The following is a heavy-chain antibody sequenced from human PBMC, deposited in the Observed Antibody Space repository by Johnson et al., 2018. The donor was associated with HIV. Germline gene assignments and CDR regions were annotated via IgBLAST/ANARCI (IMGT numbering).Heavy chain of an antibody. V-gene: IGHV3-30-3*01. CDR1: GFTFSSYW. D-gene: IGHD6-6*01. J-gene: IGHJ3*02. Sequence: QVQLVESGGGVVRPGGSLRLSCEASGFTFSSYWMSWVRQAPGKGLEWVALISYDGSNKYYTDSVKGRFTISRDNSKNTLYLQINSLRAEDTAVYYCARDWLEGGSPSDDAFDIWGQGTMVTVSS. CDR3: ARDWLEGGSPSDDAFDI. CDR2: ISYDGSNK.